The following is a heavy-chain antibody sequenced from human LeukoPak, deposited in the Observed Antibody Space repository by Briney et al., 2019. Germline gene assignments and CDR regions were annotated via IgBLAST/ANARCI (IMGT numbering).Heavy chain of an antibody. Sequence: GGSLRLSCVASGFTFSVHGMTWVRQAPGEGLEWVSSVGGGTGIYYADSVKGRFTASRDNSKNTLYLQMNSLRAEDTAVYYCAKDATPYNGIWDYFDHWGQGTPVTVSS. CDR3: AKDATPYNGIWDYFDH. J-gene: IGHJ4*02. CDR2: VGGGTGI. D-gene: IGHD5-24*01. V-gene: IGHV3-23*01. CDR1: GFTFSVHG.